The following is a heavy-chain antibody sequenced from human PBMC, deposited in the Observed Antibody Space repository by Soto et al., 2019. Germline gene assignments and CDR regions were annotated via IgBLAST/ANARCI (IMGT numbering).Heavy chain of an antibody. D-gene: IGHD3-10*01. J-gene: IGHJ4*02. V-gene: IGHV3-33*01. Sequence: VQLVESGGGVVQPGRSLRLSCAASGFTFSSDGMHWVRQAPGKGLEWVAIIWSDGRNKYYADSVKGRFTISRDNSKNTLYLQMNSLRAEDTAVYYCARDRNYGFDYWGQGTLVTVSS. CDR2: IWSDGRNK. CDR1: GFTFSSDG. CDR3: ARDRNYGFDY.